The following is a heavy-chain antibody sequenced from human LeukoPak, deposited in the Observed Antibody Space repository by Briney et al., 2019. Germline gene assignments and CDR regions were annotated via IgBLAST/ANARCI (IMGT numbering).Heavy chain of an antibody. V-gene: IGHV1-2*02. CDR2: INPNSGGT. CDR1: GYTFTGYY. CDR3: ARATGYYYDSSGYYLDY. Sequence: ASVKVSCKASGYTFTGYYMHWVRQAPGQGLEWMGWINPNSGGTNYAQKFQGRVTMTRDTSISTAYMELSRLRSDDTAVYYCARATGYYYDSSGYYLDYWGQGTLVTVSS. J-gene: IGHJ4*02. D-gene: IGHD3-22*01.